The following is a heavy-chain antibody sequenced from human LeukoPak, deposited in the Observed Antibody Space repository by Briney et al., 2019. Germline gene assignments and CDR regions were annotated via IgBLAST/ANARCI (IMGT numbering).Heavy chain of an antibody. V-gene: IGHV5-51*01. CDR2: IYPGDSDT. J-gene: IGHJ4*02. Sequence: GESLKISCNSSGYIYTSYWIGWVRQMPGKGLEWMGIIYPGDSDTRYSPSFQGQVTISADKSINTAYLQWSSLKASDTAMYYCARLISMSSGFDYWGQGTLVTVSS. D-gene: IGHD3-10*01. CDR3: ARLISMSSGFDY. CDR1: GYIYTSYW.